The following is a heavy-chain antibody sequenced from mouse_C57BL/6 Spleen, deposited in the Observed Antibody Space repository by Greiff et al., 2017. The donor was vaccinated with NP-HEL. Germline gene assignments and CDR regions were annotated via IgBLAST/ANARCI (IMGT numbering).Heavy chain of an antibody. Sequence: VQLQQSGAELARPGASVKLSCKASGYTFTSYGISWVKQRTGQGLEWIGEIYPRSGNTYYNEKFKGKATLTADKSSSTAYMELRSLTSEDSAVYFCATPYYSNYYYYAMDYWGQGTSVTVSS. V-gene: IGHV1-81*01. CDR3: ATPYYSNYYYYAMDY. CDR2: IYPRSGNT. D-gene: IGHD2-5*01. J-gene: IGHJ4*01. CDR1: GYTFTSYG.